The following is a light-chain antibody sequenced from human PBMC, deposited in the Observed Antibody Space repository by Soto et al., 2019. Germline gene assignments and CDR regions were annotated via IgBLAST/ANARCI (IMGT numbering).Light chain of an antibody. CDR1: QSVGTN. J-gene: IGKJ1*01. CDR3: QHYNNWPT. Sequence: EIVMTQSPVTLSVSPGERATLSCRASQSVGTNLAWYQQKPGQAPRVLIYGASTRATNIPARFSGSGSGTDFTLTISSLQSEDFALYYCQHYNNWPTFGQGTKVEIK. V-gene: IGKV3-15*01. CDR2: GAS.